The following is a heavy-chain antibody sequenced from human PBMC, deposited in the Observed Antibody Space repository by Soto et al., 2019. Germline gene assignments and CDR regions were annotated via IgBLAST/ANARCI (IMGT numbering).Heavy chain of an antibody. V-gene: IGHV1-69*01. J-gene: IGHJ4*02. CDR3: ARGAMANFDY. Sequence: QVQLVQSGAEVKKPGSSVKVSCKASGGTFGSQGIAWVRQAPGQGLEWMGGFIAMLGTPTYARKVQGRATISAYESLTSSYLELSSLRSEDTGVYFCARGAMANFDYWGQGTVVTVSS. D-gene: IGHD5-18*01. CDR1: GGTFGSQG. CDR2: FIAMLGTP.